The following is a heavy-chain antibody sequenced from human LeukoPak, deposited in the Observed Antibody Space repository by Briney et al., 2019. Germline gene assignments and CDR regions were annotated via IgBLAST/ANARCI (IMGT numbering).Heavy chain of an antibody. CDR1: GYTFTSYY. J-gene: IGHJ5*02. CDR3: ARSWWGTDWLLYKNWFDP. V-gene: IGHV1-46*01. D-gene: IGHD3/OR15-3a*01. CDR2: INPSGGST. Sequence: ASVKVSCKASGYTFTSYYMHWVRQAPGQGLEWMGIINPSGGSTNYAQKFQGRVTMTRDTSTSTVYMELSSLRSEDTAVYYCARSWWGTDWLLYKNWFDPWGQGTLVTVSS.